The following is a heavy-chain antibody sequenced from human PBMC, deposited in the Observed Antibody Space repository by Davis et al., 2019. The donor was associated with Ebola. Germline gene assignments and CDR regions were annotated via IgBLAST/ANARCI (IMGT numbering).Heavy chain of an antibody. V-gene: IGHV3-21*04. CDR1: GFTFSSNS. J-gene: IGHJ4*02. Sequence: GESLKISCAASGFTFSSNSMNWVRQAPGKGLEWVSSVSRGTTHYADSVKGRFTISRDNSKDTLSLQMTSLRADDTAIYYCARFSVAIPTQDFDSWGQGTLVTVSS. CDR3: ARFSVAIPTQDFDS. D-gene: IGHD5-12*01. CDR2: VSRGTT.